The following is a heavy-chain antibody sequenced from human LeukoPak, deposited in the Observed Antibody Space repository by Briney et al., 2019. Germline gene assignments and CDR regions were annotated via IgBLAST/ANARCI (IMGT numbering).Heavy chain of an antibody. CDR3: AGGLGYCSGGSCYAGYYYYMDV. CDR2: INHSGST. J-gene: IGHJ6*03. CDR1: GGSFSGYY. Sequence: PSETLSLTCAVYGGSFSGYYWSWIRQPPGKGLEWIGEINHSGSTNYNPSLKSRVTISVDTSKNQFSLKLSSVTAADTAVYYCAGGLGYCSGGSCYAGYYYYMDVWGKGTTVTASS. V-gene: IGHV4-34*01. D-gene: IGHD2-15*01.